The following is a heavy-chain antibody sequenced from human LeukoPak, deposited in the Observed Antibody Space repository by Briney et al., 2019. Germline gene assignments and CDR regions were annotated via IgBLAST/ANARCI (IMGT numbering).Heavy chain of an antibody. Sequence: PGGSLRLSCAASGFTFSSYWMSWVRQAPGKGLEWVANIKQDGSEKYYVDSVKGRFTISRDNAKNSLYLQMNSLRAEDTALYYCAKATYYDIADAFDIWGQGTMVTVSS. J-gene: IGHJ3*02. CDR3: AKATYYDIADAFDI. CDR1: GFTFSSYW. CDR2: IKQDGSEK. V-gene: IGHV3-7*03. D-gene: IGHD3-9*01.